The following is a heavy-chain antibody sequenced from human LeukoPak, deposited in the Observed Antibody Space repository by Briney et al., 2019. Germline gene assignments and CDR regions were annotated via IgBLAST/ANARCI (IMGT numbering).Heavy chain of an antibody. V-gene: IGHV3-20*04. D-gene: IGHD3-22*01. J-gene: IGHJ3*02. CDR3: ARYYDGSGPYDAFDI. Sequence: PGGSLRLSCAASGFTFDDYGMSWVRQAPGKGLEWVSGINWNGGSTGYADSVKGRFTISRDNAKNSLYLQMNSLRAEDTAVYYCARYYDGSGPYDAFDIWGHGTMVTVSS. CDR2: INWNGGST. CDR1: GFTFDDYG.